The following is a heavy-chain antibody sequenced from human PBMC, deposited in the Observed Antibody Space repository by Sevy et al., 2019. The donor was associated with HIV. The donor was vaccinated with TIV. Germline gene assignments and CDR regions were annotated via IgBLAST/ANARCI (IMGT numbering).Heavy chain of an antibody. V-gene: IGHV1-69*13. CDR2: IIPIFGTA. D-gene: IGHD4-17*01. Sequence: ASVKVSCKASGGTFSSYAISWVRQAPGQGLEWMGGIIPIFGTANYAQKFQGRVTITADESTSTAYMELSSLRSEDTAVYYCALPYGRLHTYGMDVWGQGTTVTVSS. J-gene: IGHJ6*02. CDR1: GGTFSSYA. CDR3: ALPYGRLHTYGMDV.